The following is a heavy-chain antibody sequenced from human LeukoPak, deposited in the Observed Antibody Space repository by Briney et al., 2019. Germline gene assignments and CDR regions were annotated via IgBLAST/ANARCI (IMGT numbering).Heavy chain of an antibody. CDR1: GFTFSSYS. D-gene: IGHD2-2*01. CDR3: ARVVPAAYPYAFDI. V-gene: IGHV3-21*01. CDR2: ISSSSSYI. J-gene: IGHJ3*02. Sequence: GGSLRLSCAASGFTFSSYSMNWVRQAPGKGLEWVSSISSSSSYIYYADSVKGRFTISRDNAKNSLYLQMNSLRAEDTAVYYCARVVPAAYPYAFDIWGQGTMVTVSS.